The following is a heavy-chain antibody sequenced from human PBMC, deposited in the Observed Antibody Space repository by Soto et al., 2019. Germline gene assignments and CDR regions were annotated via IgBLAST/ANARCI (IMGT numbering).Heavy chain of an antibody. CDR2: ISGSGGST. Sequence: GGSLRLSCAASGFTFSSYAMSWVRQAPGKGLEWVSAISGSGGSTYYADSVKGRFTISRDNSKNTLYLQMNSLRAEDTAVYYCAKVVAARPEYYFDYWGQGTLVTAPQ. CDR3: AKVVAARPEYYFDY. CDR1: GFTFSSYA. V-gene: IGHV3-23*01. D-gene: IGHD6-6*01. J-gene: IGHJ4*02.